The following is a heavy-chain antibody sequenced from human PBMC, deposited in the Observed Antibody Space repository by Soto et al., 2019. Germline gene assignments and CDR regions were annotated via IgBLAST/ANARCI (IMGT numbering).Heavy chain of an antibody. CDR3: ANDGSFDSSGFYDYFHY. Sequence: EVQLLESGGGLVQPGGSLRLSCTASGFTFSSYTMSWVRQAPGQGLEWVSAISGSGGSTFYADSVKGRFAISRDNSKNTLFLQMNSLRADDTAVYYCANDGSFDSSGFYDYFHYCGQGTLVTVSS. V-gene: IGHV3-23*01. CDR2: ISGSGGST. D-gene: IGHD3-22*01. CDR1: GFTFSSYT. J-gene: IGHJ4*02.